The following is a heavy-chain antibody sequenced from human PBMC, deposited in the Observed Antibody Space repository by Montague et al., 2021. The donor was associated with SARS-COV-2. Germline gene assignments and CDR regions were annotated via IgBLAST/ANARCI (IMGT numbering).Heavy chain of an antibody. D-gene: IGHD3-22*01. V-gene: IGHV3-15*01. J-gene: IGHJ4*02. CDR3: TTDWYCYDSRGYKFVDY. Sequence: SLRLSCAASGFTLSNAWTNWVRQAPGKGLEWIGRIKNNREGGRTDYASSVKGRFTISRDDSQNTLHVQINSLKTEDTAVYYCTTDWYCYDSRGYKFVDYWGQGTLVTVSS. CDR1: GFTLSNAW. CDR2: IKNNREGGRT.